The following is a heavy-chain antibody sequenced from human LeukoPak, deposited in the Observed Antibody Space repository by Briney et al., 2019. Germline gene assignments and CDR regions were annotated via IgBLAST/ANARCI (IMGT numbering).Heavy chain of an antibody. V-gene: IGHV4-34*01. CDR1: GGAFSGYY. CDR2: INHRGST. CDR3: ARHAWQQLVDY. D-gene: IGHD6-13*01. J-gene: IGHJ4*02. Sequence: SETLSLTCAVYGGAFSGYYWSWIRQPPGKGLEWIGEINHRGSTNYNPSLKSRVTISVDTSKNQFSLKLSSVTAADTAVYYCARHAWQQLVDYWGQGTLVTVSS.